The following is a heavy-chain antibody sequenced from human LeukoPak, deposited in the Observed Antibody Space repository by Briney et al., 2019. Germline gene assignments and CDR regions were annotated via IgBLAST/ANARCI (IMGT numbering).Heavy chain of an antibody. D-gene: IGHD2-2*01. CDR1: GYTFTSYG. J-gene: IGHJ6*02. V-gene: IGHV1-18*01. Sequence: GASVKVSCKASGYTFTSYGISWVRQAPGQGLEWMGWISAYNGNTNYAQKLQGRVTMTTDTSTSTAYVELRSLRSDDTAVYYCARDNYCSSTSCYDDYYYYYGMDVWGQGTTVTVSS. CDR2: ISAYNGNT. CDR3: ARDNYCSSTSCYDDYYYYYGMDV.